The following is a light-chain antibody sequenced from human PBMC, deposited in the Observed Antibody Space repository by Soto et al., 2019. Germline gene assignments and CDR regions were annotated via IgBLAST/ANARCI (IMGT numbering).Light chain of an antibody. J-gene: IGKJ1*01. CDR1: QSVSSD. V-gene: IGKV3-20*01. Sequence: EIVLTQSPGTLSVSPGERATLSCRASQSVSSDLAWYQQKPGQAPRLLIYDASNRATGIPARFSGSGSGTEFTLTISRLEPEDFAVYYCQQYGSSSWTFGQGTKVDIK. CDR3: QQYGSSSWT. CDR2: DAS.